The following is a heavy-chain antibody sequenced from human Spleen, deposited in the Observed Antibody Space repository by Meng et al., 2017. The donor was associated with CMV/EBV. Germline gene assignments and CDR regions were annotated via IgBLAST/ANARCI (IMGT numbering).Heavy chain of an antibody. CDR3: ASFSGDYYGSGSSVSTGDAFDI. Sequence: SLKISCEASGFTFSSYEMNWVRQAPGKGLEWVSGISWNSGRIGYADSVKGRFTISRDNAKNSLYLQMNSLRAEDTAVYYCASFSGDYYGSGSSVSTGDAFDIWGQGTMVTVSS. CDR2: ISWNSGRI. D-gene: IGHD3-10*01. J-gene: IGHJ3*02. CDR1: GFTFSSYE. V-gene: IGHV3-9*01.